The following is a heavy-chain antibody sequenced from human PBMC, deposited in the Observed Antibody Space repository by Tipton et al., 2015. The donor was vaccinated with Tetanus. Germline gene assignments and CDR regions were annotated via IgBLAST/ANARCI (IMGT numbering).Heavy chain of an antibody. CDR3: ARDHGITWGGMGYYYGMDV. J-gene: IGHJ6*02. Sequence: LRLSCTVSGGSISSGGYYWSWIRQPPGKGLESIGYIYYSGSTYYNPSLKSRVTISVDTSKNQFSLRLSSVTAADTAVYYCARDHGITWGGMGYYYGMDVWGQGTTVTVSS. CDR1: GGSISSGGYY. D-gene: IGHD3-16*01. CDR2: IYYSGST. V-gene: IGHV4-30-4*01.